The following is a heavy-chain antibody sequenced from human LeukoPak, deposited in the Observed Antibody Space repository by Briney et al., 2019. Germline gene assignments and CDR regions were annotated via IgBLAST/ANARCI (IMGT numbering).Heavy chain of an antibody. CDR2: INHSGST. CDR3: ARLLNFWSGYYTKYYFDY. Sequence: SETLSLTCAVYGGSFSGYYWSWIRQPPGKGLEWIGEINHSGSTNYNPSLKSRVTISVDTSKNQFSLKLSSVTAADTAVYYCARLLNFWSGYYTKYYFDYWGQGTLVTVSS. D-gene: IGHD3-3*01. J-gene: IGHJ4*02. CDR1: GGSFSGYY. V-gene: IGHV4-34*01.